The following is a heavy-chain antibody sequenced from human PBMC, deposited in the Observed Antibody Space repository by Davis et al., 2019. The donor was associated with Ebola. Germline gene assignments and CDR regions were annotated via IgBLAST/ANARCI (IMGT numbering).Heavy chain of an antibody. D-gene: IGHD2-21*01. CDR1: GYTFTGYD. V-gene: IGHV1-8*01. Sequence: AASVQVSCKASGYTFTGYDINWVRQATGQGLEWMGWMNPNSGNTGYAQKFQGRVTMTRENSMSTAYMELRSLRSEDTAVYFCARGGVAYSDLDYWGQGTLVTVSS. CDR3: ARGGVAYSDLDY. J-gene: IGHJ4*02. CDR2: MNPNSGNT.